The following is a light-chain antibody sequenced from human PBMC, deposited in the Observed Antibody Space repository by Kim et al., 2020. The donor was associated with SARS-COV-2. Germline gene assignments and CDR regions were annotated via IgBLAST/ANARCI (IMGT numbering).Light chain of an antibody. Sequence: QAVVTQEPSLTVSPGGTVTLTCASSTGAVTSGYYPNWFQQKPGQTPRPLIYGASDRHSWTPARFSGSLLGGKAALTLSGVQPEDEAEYYCLLYYARAWVFGGGTKLTV. J-gene: IGLJ3*02. V-gene: IGLV7-43*01. CDR3: LLYYARAWV. CDR1: TGAVTSGYY. CDR2: GAS.